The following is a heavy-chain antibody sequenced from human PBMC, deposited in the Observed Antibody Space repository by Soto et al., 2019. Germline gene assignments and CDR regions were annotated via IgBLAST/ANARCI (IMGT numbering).Heavy chain of an antibody. CDR3: AKLTCTSSTCYFPGWFDP. CDR2: VYYSGSS. Sequence: SETLSLTCTVSGDSISGGASFWSWIRQPPGKGLEWIANVYYSGSSYYNPSLKSRLTISVDTTKNQFSLQLKSMTAADTAVYYCAKLTCTSSTCYFPGWFDPWGQGTLVTVSS. D-gene: IGHD2-2*01. J-gene: IGHJ5*02. CDR1: GDSISGGASF. V-gene: IGHV4-31*03.